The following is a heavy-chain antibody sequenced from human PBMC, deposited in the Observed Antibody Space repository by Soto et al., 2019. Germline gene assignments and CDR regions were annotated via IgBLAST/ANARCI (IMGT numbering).Heavy chain of an antibody. J-gene: IGHJ3*02. D-gene: IGHD7-27*01. Sequence: HPRGSLRIACASYVFTFSSYGMHWVRQAPGKGLEWVAVIWYDGSNKYYADSVKGRFTISRDNSKKTLYLQMNSLRAEDTAVYYCARDWGHAFDIWGQGTMVTVSS. CDR3: ARDWGHAFDI. CDR2: IWYDGSNK. CDR1: VFTFSSYG. V-gene: IGHV3-33*01.